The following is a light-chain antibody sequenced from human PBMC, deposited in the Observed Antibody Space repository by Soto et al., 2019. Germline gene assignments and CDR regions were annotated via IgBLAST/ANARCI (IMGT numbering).Light chain of an antibody. CDR3: ESYDSSLTGLYV. J-gene: IGLJ1*01. CDR2: GNS. CDR1: SSNIGAGYD. V-gene: IGLV1-40*01. Sequence: QSVLTQPPSVSGAPGQRVTISCTGSSSNIGAGYDVNWYQHLSETVPKLLIYGNSNRPSGIPDRFSGSKSGTSASLAITGLQAEDEADYYCESYDSSLTGLYVFGTATKVTV.